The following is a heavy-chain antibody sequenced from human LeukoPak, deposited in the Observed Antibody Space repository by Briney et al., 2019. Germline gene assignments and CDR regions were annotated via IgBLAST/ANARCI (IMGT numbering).Heavy chain of an antibody. D-gene: IGHD2-15*01. Sequence: PGGSLRLSCVASGFTFSSYWMTWVRQAPGKGLEWVVNIEQDGGEKNYVDSVKGRFTISRDNAKNSLYLQMNSLRAEDTAVYYCAGGLGWLIDYWGQGTLVTVSS. CDR3: AGGLGWLIDY. J-gene: IGHJ4*02. CDR1: GFTFSSYW. V-gene: IGHV3-7*04. CDR2: IEQDGGEK.